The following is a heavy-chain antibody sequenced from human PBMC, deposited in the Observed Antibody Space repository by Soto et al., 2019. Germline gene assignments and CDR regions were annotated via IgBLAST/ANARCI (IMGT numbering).Heavy chain of an antibody. CDR3: ARGSPYYYDSSGFFDY. CDR1: GFTFSSYA. D-gene: IGHD3-22*01. CDR2: IPYDGSNK. J-gene: IGHJ4*02. Sequence: PGGSLRLSCAASGFTFSSYAMHWVRQAPGKGLEWVAVIPYDGSNKYYADSVKGRFTISRDNSKNTLYLQMNSLRAEDTAVYYCARGSPYYYDSSGFFDYWGQGTLVTVSS. V-gene: IGHV3-30-3*01.